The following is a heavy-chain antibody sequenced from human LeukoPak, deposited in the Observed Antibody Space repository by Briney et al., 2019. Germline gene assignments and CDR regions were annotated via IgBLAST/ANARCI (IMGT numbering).Heavy chain of an antibody. J-gene: IGHJ4*02. D-gene: IGHD3-3*01. Sequence: GGSPRLSCAASGFTFSDYWMTWVRQAPGKGLEWVANIKQDGSEKYYVDSVKGRFTISRDNAKNSLYLQMNSLRAGDTAVYYCARTYYDFWSGYWAYWGQGTLVTVSS. CDR1: GFTFSDYW. CDR2: IKQDGSEK. V-gene: IGHV3-7*01. CDR3: ARTYYDFWSGYWAY.